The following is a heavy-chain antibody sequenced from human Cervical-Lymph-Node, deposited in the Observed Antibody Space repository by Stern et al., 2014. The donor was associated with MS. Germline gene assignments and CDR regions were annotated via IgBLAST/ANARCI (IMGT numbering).Heavy chain of an antibody. CDR3: ATHRGRVTYYYGMDV. D-gene: IGHD2-21*02. CDR2: FDPEHGET. Sequence: QEQLVQSGAEVKKPGASVKVSCKVSGYTLSEISMHWVRQAPGKGLEWMGGFDPEHGETRYAQNFQGRVPMAEDRSTDTAYMELSSLRSEDTAVYYCATHRGRVTYYYGMDVWGQGTTVTVSS. V-gene: IGHV1-24*01. J-gene: IGHJ6*02. CDR1: GYTLSEIS.